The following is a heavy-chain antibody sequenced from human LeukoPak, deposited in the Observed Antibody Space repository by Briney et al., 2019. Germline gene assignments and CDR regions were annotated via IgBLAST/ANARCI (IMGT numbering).Heavy chain of an antibody. CDR2: IYYSGST. CDR1: GGSISSYY. CDR3: ARRPYYDFWSGYYLL. Sequence: PLETLSLTCTVSGGSISSYYWSWIRQPPGKGLEWIGSIYYSGSTYYNPSLKSRVTISVDTSKNQFSLKLSSVTAADTAVYYCARRPYYDFWSGYYLLWGQGTLVTVSS. V-gene: IGHV4-59*05. D-gene: IGHD3-3*01. J-gene: IGHJ4*02.